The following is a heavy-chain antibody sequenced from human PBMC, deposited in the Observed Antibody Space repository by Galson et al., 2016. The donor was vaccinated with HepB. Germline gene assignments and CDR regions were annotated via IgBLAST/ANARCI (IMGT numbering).Heavy chain of an antibody. Sequence: SLRLSCAASGFTFNTFSMSWVRQAPGKGLEWVSSITSNGDKTFYIDSVEGRFTIFRDNPKNTLFLEMNGLRGDDTAVYFCFLDRPNYHYDSGSYYKIGGDRWGPGTLVTVSS. V-gene: IGHV3-23*01. CDR1: GFTFNTFS. CDR3: FLDRPNYHYDSGSYYKIGGDR. D-gene: IGHD3-10*01. J-gene: IGHJ5*02. CDR2: ITSNGDKT.